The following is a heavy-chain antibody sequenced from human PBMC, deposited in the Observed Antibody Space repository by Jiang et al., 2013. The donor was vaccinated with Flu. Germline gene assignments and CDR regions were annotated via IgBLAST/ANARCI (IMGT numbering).Heavy chain of an antibody. CDR1: GYSFTTYA. CDR2: INTDHGGT. Sequence: GAEVKKPGASVTISCKASGYSFTTYAMHWVRLAPGQRLEWLGWINTDHGGTRYSQKFQGRVTFTRDTSANTAYMELNSLTSEDTGVYYCARMIYSGSGSFYHWFDPGARDPGHRLL. J-gene: IGHJ5*02. V-gene: IGHV1-3*04. CDR3: ARMIYSGSGSFYHWFDP. D-gene: IGHD3-10*01.